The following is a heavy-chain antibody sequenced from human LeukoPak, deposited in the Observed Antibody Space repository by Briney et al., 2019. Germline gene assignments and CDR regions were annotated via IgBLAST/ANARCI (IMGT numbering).Heavy chain of an antibody. CDR2: IYSGGDT. Sequence: GGSLRLSCAASGFTVSSNDMSWVRQAPGKGLEWVSVIYSGGDTYYADSVKGRFTISRDNSKNTLYLQTNTLRTEDTAVYYCARGGGSPWGQGSLVTVSS. V-gene: IGHV3-53*01. J-gene: IGHJ4*02. D-gene: IGHD3-16*01. CDR1: GFTVSSND. CDR3: ARGGGSP.